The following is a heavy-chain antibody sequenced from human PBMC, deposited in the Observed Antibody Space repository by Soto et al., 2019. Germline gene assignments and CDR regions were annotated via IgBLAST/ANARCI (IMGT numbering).Heavy chain of an antibody. CDR1: GFTFSAVY. Sequence: QVQLEESGGGLVKPGGSLRLSCAASGFTFSAVYMSWIRQAPNKGLEYISYISSSGTSANYADSGKGRFTISRDNAKNSLYLQMNGLRAEDTAVYYSARDRGAVTGHYFDYWGQGALVTVSS. J-gene: IGHJ4*02. V-gene: IGHV3-11*05. D-gene: IGHD6-19*01. CDR3: ARDRGAVTGHYFDY. CDR2: ISSSGTSA.